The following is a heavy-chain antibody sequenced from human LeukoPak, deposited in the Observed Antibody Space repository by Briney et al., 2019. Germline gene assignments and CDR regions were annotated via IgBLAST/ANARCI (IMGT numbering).Heavy chain of an antibody. CDR2: IIPIFGTA. D-gene: IGHD2-21*02. Sequence: SVKVSCKASGGTFSRFTISWVRQAPGQGLEWMGGIIPIFGTANYAQKFQGRVTITADESTSTAYMELSSLRSEDTAVYYRARTGRYCGGDCYSPSFDYWGQGTLVTVSS. J-gene: IGHJ4*02. V-gene: IGHV1-69*01. CDR3: ARTGRYCGGDCYSPSFDY. CDR1: GGTFSRFT.